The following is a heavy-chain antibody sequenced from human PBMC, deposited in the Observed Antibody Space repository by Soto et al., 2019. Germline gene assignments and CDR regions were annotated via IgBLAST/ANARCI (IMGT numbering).Heavy chain of an antibody. J-gene: IGHJ4*02. D-gene: IGHD5-12*01. CDR2: IYYSGST. CDR1: GGSISSSSYY. V-gene: IGHV4-39*01. Sequence: SETLSLTCTVSGGSISSSSYYWGWIRQPPGKGLEWIGSIYYSGSTYYNPSLKIRVTISVDTSKNQFSLKLSSVTAADTAVYYCARGSGMATIPGTYYFDYWGQGTLVTVSS. CDR3: ARGSGMATIPGTYYFDY.